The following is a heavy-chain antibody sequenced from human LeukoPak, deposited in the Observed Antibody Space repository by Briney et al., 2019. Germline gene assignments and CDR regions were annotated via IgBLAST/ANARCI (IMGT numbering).Heavy chain of an antibody. J-gene: IGHJ4*02. CDR2: IYYSGST. CDR1: GSSISSGGYY. CDR3: ASLKGYCSGGSCYYFDY. Sequence: PSETLSLTCTVSGSSISSGGYYWSWIRQHPGKGLEWIGYIYYSGSTYYNPSLKSRVTISVDTSKNQFSLKLSSVTAADTAVYYCASLKGYCSGGSCYYFDYWGQGTLVTVSS. D-gene: IGHD2-15*01. V-gene: IGHV4-31*03.